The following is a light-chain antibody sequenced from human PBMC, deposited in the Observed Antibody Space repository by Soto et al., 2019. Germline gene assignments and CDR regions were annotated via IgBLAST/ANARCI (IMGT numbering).Light chain of an antibody. CDR3: QQNFNTPWT. V-gene: IGKV1-39*01. CDR2: AAS. J-gene: IGKJ1*01. CDR1: QTIKNY. Sequence: DIQMTQPPSSLSASVGDRVTITCRASQTIKNYLNWYRQRPGKAPEFLIYAASSLQSGVPSRFSGSGSGTDFTLTISSLQPEDFEAYYCQQNFNTPWTFGQGTKVEFK.